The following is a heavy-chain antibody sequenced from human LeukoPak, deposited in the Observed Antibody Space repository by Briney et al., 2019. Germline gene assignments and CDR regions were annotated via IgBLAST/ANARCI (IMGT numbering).Heavy chain of an antibody. CDR2: IWYDGSNK. CDR3: ARVAGRPYYYYGMDV. CDR1: GFTFSSYG. J-gene: IGHJ6*02. V-gene: IGHV3-33*01. Sequence: TGGSLRLSCAASGFTFSSYGMHWVRQAPGKGLEWVAVIWYDGSNKYYADSVKGRFTISRDNSKNTLYLQMNSLRAEDTAVYYCARVAGRPYYYYGMDVWGQGTTVTVSS.